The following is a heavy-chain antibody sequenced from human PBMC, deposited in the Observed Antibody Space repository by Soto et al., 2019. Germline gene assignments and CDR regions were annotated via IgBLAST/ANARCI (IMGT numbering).Heavy chain of an antibody. CDR3: ACARYNWNYGYYYYYGMDV. J-gene: IGHJ6*02. CDR2: INHSGST. CDR1: GGSFSGYY. D-gene: IGHD1-7*01. Sequence: SETLFLTCAVYGGSFSGYYWSWIRQPPGKGLEWIGEINHSGSTNYNPSLKSRVTISVDTSKNQFSLKLSSVTAADTAVYYCACARYNWNYGYYYYYGMDVWGQGTTVTVSS. V-gene: IGHV4-34*01.